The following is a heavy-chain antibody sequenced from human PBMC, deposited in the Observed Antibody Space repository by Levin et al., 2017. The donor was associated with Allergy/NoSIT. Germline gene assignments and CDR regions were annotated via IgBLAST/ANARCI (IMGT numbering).Heavy chain of an antibody. CDR2: IYWDDDK. CDR1: GFSLSTSGVA. Sequence: QTLSLPCTFSGFSLSTSGVAVGWIRQPPGKALEWLALIYWDDDKRYRPSLQSRLTITKDTSKNQVVLTMTNMDPVDTATYYCAHVPDYSSSWGAFANWGQGTRVTVSS. J-gene: IGHJ3*02. D-gene: IGHD6-13*01. CDR3: AHVPDYSSSWGAFAN. V-gene: IGHV2-5*02.